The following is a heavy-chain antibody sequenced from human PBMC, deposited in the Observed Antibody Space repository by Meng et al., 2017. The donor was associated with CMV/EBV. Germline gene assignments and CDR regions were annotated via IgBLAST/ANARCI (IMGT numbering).Heavy chain of an antibody. CDR2: ISYDGSNK. J-gene: IGHJ4*02. Sequence: GGSLRLSCAASGFTFSSYAMHWVRQAPGQGLEWVAVISYDGSNKYYADSVKGRFTISRDNSKNTLYLQMNSLRAEDTAVYYCASLTTGGSSRTLDYWGQGTLVTVSS. CDR3: ASLTTGGSSRTLDY. D-gene: IGHD1-1*01. V-gene: IGHV3-30-3*01. CDR1: GFTFSSYA.